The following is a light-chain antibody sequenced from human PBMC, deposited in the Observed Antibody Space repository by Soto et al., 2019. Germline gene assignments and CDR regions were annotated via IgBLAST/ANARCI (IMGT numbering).Light chain of an antibody. V-gene: IGKV3-15*01. J-gene: IGKJ5*01. CDR2: GAS. Sequence: EIVLTQSPVTLSLSPGERATLSCRASQGINNNLAWYQQKPGRAPRLLSYGASTRAPGIPARFSGSGFGTEFTLTISSLQSEDFALYSCHQYNNWPPITFGQGTLLEVK. CDR3: HQYNNWPPIT. CDR1: QGINNN.